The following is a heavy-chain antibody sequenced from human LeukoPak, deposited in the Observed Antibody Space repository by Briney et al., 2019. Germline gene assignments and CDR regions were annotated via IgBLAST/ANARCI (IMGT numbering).Heavy chain of an antibody. V-gene: IGHV3-74*01. CDR3: ARDPRNVGLAP. CDR2: NNGDGSTT. CDR1: GFSLSGYW. J-gene: IGHJ5*02. Sequence: GGSLRLPCVASGFSLSGYWMYWVRQAPGKGLMYISRNNGDGSTTNYADVVKGRFTMSRDNVKNTLYLQMNSLRVEDTAVYYCARDPRNVGLAPWGQGTLVTVSS. D-gene: IGHD2-15*01.